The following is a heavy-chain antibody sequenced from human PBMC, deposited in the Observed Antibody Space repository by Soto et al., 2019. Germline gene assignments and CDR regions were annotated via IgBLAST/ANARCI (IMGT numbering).Heavy chain of an antibody. CDR1: GFTFRSYS. CDR2: ISSSSSTI. V-gene: IGHV3-48*01. J-gene: IGHJ3*02. D-gene: IGHD3-16*01. Sequence: EVQLVESGGGLVQPGGSLRLSCTASGFTFRSYSMNWVRQAPGKGLEWVSYISSSSSTIYYADSVKGRFTISRDNAENSLYLQMNSLRAEDTAVYYCVTSQGGYAFDIWGQGTMVTVSS. CDR3: VTSQGGYAFDI.